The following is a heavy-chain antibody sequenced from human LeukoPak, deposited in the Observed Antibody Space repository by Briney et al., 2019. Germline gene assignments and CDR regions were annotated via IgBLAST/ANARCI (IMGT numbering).Heavy chain of an antibody. J-gene: IGHJ5*02. V-gene: IGHV7-4-1*02. CDR1: GYTFTSYA. CDR3: ARDRVGGSIAAATPNWFDP. CDR2: INTNTGNP. Sequence: ASVKVSCKASGYTFTSYAMNWVRQAPGQGLEWMGWINTNTGNPTYAQGFTGRFVFSLDTSVSTAYLQISSLKAEDTAVYYCARDRVGGSIAAATPNWFDPWGQGTLVTVSS. D-gene: IGHD6-13*01.